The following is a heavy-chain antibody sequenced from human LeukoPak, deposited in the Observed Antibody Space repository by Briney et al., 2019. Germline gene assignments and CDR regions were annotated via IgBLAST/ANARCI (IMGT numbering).Heavy chain of an antibody. J-gene: IGHJ4*02. Sequence: ASVKVSCKASGYTFTSYYMHWVRQAPGQGLEWMGIINPSGGSTSYAQKFQGRVTMTRDTSTSTVYMELSSLRSEDTAVYYCASQLNYYDSSGYSPYWGQGTLVTVSS. D-gene: IGHD3-22*01. CDR1: GYTFTSYY. V-gene: IGHV1-46*01. CDR2: INPSGGST. CDR3: ASQLNYYDSSGYSPY.